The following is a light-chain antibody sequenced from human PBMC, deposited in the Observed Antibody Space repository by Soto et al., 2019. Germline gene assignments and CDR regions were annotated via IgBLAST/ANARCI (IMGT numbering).Light chain of an antibody. CDR3: QQYSSSPSFT. Sequence: EIVLTQSPGTLSLSPGERATLSCRASQSVSSSYLAWYQQKPGQAPRLLIYGASGRATGIPDRFSGSGSGTDFTLTSSRLEPENFAVYYCQQYSSSPSFTFGPGTKVDIK. V-gene: IGKV3-20*01. CDR2: GAS. J-gene: IGKJ3*01. CDR1: QSVSSSY.